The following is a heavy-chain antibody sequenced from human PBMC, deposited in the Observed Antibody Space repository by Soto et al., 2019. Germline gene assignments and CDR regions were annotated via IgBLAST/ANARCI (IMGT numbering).Heavy chain of an antibody. CDR3: ARGECSGGSCYDDAFDI. J-gene: IGHJ3*02. CDR2: IWYDGSNK. Sequence: QVQLVESGGGVVQPGRSLRLSCAASGFTFSSYGMHWVRQAPGKGLEWVAVIWYDGSNKYYADSVKGRFTISRDNSKNTLYLQMNSLRAEDTAVYYCARGECSGGSCYDDAFDIWGQGTKVTVSS. D-gene: IGHD2-15*01. CDR1: GFTFSSYG. V-gene: IGHV3-33*01.